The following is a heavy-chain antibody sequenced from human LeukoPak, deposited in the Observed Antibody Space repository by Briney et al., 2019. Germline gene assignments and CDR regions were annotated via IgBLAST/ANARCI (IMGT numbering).Heavy chain of an antibody. CDR2: IYYSGST. CDR1: GGSISSYY. Sequence: SETLSLTCTVSGGSISSYYWSWIRQPPGKGLEWIGYIYYSGSTNYNPSLKSRVTVSVDTSKNRFSLKLSSVTAADTAVYYCARQLRGYSNYEGCWFDPWGQGTLVTVSS. CDR3: ARQLRGYSNYEGCWFDP. V-gene: IGHV4-59*08. J-gene: IGHJ5*02. D-gene: IGHD4-11*01.